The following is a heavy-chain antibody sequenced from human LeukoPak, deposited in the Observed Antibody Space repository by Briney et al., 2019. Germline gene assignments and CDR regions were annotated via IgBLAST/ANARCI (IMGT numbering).Heavy chain of an antibody. V-gene: IGHV3-53*01. CDR3: AKGWDGGYYFYFDY. J-gene: IGHJ4*02. D-gene: IGHD5-12*01. CDR1: GFTVSSNY. Sequence: PGGSLRLSCAASGFTVSSNYMSWVRQAPGKGLEWVSATSNSGGSTYYADFVKGRFTISRDNSKNTLSLQMNSLRAEDTALYYCAKGWDGGYYFYFDYWGQGTLVTVSS. CDR2: TSNSGGST.